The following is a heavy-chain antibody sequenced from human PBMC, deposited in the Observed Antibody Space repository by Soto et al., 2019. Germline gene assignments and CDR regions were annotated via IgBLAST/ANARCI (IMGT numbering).Heavy chain of an antibody. CDR2: ISASGGST. D-gene: IGHD5-18*01. J-gene: IGHJ4*02. V-gene: IGHV3-23*01. CDR3: ARGLGYPLYLDY. Sequence: EVQLLESGGGLVQPGGSLRLSCAASGFTFSSYAMSWVRQAPGKGLEWVSTISASGGSTYYADSVKGRFTISRDNSKNTLYLQMNSLRAEDTAVFYCARGLGYPLYLDYWGQGTLVTVSS. CDR1: GFTFSSYA.